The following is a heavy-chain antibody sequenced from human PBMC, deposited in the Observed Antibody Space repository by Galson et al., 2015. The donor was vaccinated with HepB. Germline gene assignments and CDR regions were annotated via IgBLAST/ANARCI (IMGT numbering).Heavy chain of an antibody. CDR3: VRDRPSTGSYIGLH. V-gene: IGHV3-74*01. J-gene: IGHJ4*02. D-gene: IGHD3-10*01. CDR1: GFDFSTHW. CDR2: MNSDGRSI. Sequence: SLRLSCAASGFDFSTHWLHWVRQAPGQGLVWVSRMNSDGRSINYADSVKGRFTMSRDNAKNTLYLQMTSLRAEDTALYFCVRDRPSTGSYIGLHWGQGTLVTVSS.